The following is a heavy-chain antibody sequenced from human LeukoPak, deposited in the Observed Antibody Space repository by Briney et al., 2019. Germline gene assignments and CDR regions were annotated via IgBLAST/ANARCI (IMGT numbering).Heavy chain of an antibody. CDR3: ATGWGYSSSWYPRRPGVYFDY. CDR1: GFTFSNYA. CDR2: INNSGGST. V-gene: IGHV3-23*01. D-gene: IGHD6-13*01. J-gene: IGHJ4*02. Sequence: PGGSLRLSCASSGFTFSNYALSWVRQAPGKGLEWVSVINNSGGSTDYADSVKGRFTISRDNSKHTLYLQMNSLTDEDTAVYYCATGWGYSSSWYPRRPGVYFDYWGKGTLVTVSS.